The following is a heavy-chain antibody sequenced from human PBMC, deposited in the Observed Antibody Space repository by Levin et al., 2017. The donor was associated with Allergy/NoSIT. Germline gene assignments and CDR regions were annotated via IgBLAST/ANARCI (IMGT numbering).Heavy chain of an antibody. J-gene: IGHJ6*03. CDR2: IFSSGST. D-gene: IGHD4-17*01. CDR3: ARQGLRSPYSYMDV. CDR1: GGSMRTDAYY. Sequence: KPSETLSLTCTVSGGSMRTDAYYWAWIRQPPGKGLEWIGSIFSSGSTYYNPALESRVTTSVDTSKNQFSLRLISVTATDTAVYYCARQGLRSPYSYMDVWGKGTTVIVTS. V-gene: IGHV4-39*01.